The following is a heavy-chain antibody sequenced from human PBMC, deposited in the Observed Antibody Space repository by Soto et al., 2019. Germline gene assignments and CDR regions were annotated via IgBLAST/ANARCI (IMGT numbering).Heavy chain of an antibody. Sequence: PGESLKISCKASGYTFSNYWIGWVRQMPGKGLEWMGVIYPDDSDIRYSPSFKGQVTISADRSISTAYLQWSSLKASDTAFYYCARALKGPIMAHHAFDVWGQGTMVTVSS. CDR3: ARALKGPIMAHHAFDV. V-gene: IGHV5-51*01. J-gene: IGHJ3*01. CDR1: GYTFSNYW. CDR2: IYPDDSDI.